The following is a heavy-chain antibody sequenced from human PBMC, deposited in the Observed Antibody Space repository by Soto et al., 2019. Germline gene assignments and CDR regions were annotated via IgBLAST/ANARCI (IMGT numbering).Heavy chain of an antibody. CDR2: MSSDGSKI. D-gene: IGHD1-26*01. CDR1: GFDFTYYA. Sequence: QVQLVESGGGAVQPGESLRLSCVASGFDFTYYAMHWVRQAPGKGLESVAVMSSDGSKIHHTDSVKGPFTISRDTSKNTLYLQMNSLRKGDTAGYFCAKDEGVGGTRGRFAYWGQGTLVSVSS. CDR3: AKDEGVGGTRGRFAY. V-gene: IGHV3-30*18. J-gene: IGHJ4*02.